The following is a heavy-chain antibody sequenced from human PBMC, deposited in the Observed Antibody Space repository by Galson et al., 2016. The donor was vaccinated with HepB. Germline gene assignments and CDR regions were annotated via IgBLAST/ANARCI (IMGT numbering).Heavy chain of an antibody. CDR2: ISGTSGVT. V-gene: IGHV3-23*01. CDR1: GFRFSSYA. Sequence: SLRLSCAASGFRFSSYATSWVRQAPGKGLEWVSAISGTSGVTYYADSVRGRFTISRDNSKNTLYLQMNSLRAEDTAIYYCAPEDPDIVLVVAANGMGVWGLGTTVTVSS. CDR3: APEDPDIVLVVAANGMGV. D-gene: IGHD2-15*01. J-gene: IGHJ6*02.